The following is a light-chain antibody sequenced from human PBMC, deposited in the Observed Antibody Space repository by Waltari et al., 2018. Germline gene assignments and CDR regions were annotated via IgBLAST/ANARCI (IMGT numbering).Light chain of an antibody. CDR3: LHSNGYSPVT. CDR2: TAS. Sequence: DIQMTQSPSTLSASVGDRVTITCRASQSISHWLAWYQQKPGKAPKLLIYTASSLESGVPSRFSGSGSGTEFTLTINSLQPDDFATYYCLHSNGYSPVTFGPGTKVDVK. CDR1: QSISHW. V-gene: IGKV1-5*03. J-gene: IGKJ3*01.